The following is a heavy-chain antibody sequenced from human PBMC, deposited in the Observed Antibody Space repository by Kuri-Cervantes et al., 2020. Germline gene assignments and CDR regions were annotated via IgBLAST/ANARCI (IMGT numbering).Heavy chain of an antibody. CDR3: AKEVAAARNY. CDR1: GFTFSSYA. CDR2: ISGSGGST. J-gene: IGHJ4*02. Sequence: GESLKISCAASGFTFSSYAMHWVRQAPGKGLEWVSAISGSGGSTYYADSVKGRFTISRDNSKNTLYLQMNSLRAEDTAVYYCAKEVAAARNYWGQGTLVTVSS. V-gene: IGHV3-23*01. D-gene: IGHD6-13*01.